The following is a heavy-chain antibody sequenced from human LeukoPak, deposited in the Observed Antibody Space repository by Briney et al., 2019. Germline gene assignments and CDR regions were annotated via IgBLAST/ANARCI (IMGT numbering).Heavy chain of an antibody. CDR1: GFTFSSYG. CDR3: AKDTRTYYYDSSGYY. Sequence: GGSLRLSCAAYGFTFSSYGMHRVRQAPGKGLEWVAFIRYDGSNKYYADSVKGRFTISRDNSKNTLYLQMNSLRAEDTAVYYCAKDTRTYYYDSSGYYWGQGTLVTVSS. D-gene: IGHD3-22*01. V-gene: IGHV3-30*02. CDR2: IRYDGSNK. J-gene: IGHJ4*02.